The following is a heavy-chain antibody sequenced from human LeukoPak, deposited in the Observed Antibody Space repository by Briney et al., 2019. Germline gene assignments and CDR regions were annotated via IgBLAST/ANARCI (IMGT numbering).Heavy chain of an antibody. CDR3: ARVNKEYQLLGFSYYGMDV. D-gene: IGHD2-2*01. J-gene: IGHJ6*02. CDR2: MNPNNT. CDR1: GYTFTSYD. Sequence: ASVKVYCKASGYTFTSYDINWVRQATGQGLEWMGWMNPNNTGYAQKFQGRVTMTRNTSISTAYMELSSLRSEDTAVYYCARVNKEYQLLGFSYYGMDVWGQGTTVTVSS. V-gene: IGHV1-8*01.